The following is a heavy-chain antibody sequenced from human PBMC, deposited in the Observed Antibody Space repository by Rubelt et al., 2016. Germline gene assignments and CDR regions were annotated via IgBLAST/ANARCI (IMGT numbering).Heavy chain of an antibody. D-gene: IGHD1-1*01. CDR3: ARDKRRTGTPIKVFDY. J-gene: IGHJ4*02. Sequence: QVQLQESGPGLLKPSETLSLSCTVYGGSISSNCWSWIRQPPGKGLAWIGYSYYSGSTSYNPSLKSRVTISVDTSKNPFSLKLRSVTAADTAVYYCARDKRRTGTPIKVFDYWDQGTLVTVAS. CDR2: SYYSGST. CDR1: GGSISSNC. V-gene: IGHV4-59*12.